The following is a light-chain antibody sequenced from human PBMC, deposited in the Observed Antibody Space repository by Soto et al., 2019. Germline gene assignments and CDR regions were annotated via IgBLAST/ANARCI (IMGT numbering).Light chain of an antibody. CDR2: GAS. CDR1: QSVSSSY. Sequence: EIVLTQSTGTLSLSPGERATLSCRASQSVSSSYLAWYQQKPGQAPRLLIYGASSRATGIPDRFSGSGSGTDFTLNISRLEPEDFAVYYCQQYGSSPTTFGQGTKVEIK. J-gene: IGKJ1*01. CDR3: QQYGSSPTT. V-gene: IGKV3-20*01.